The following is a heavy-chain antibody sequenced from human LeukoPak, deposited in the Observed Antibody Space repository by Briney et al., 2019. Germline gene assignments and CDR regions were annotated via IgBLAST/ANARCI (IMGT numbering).Heavy chain of an antibody. CDR3: ARVSEGYQLLKGFDY. CDR1: GFTFSSYT. CDR2: VSHSSTYI. J-gene: IGHJ4*02. V-gene: IGHV3-21*01. D-gene: IGHD2-2*01. Sequence: PGGSLRLSCAASGFTFSSYTLNWVRQAPGKGLEWGSSVSHSSTYIYYADSVKGRFTISKDNAKHSLYLQMNSLRAEDTAVYYCARVSEGYQLLKGFDYWGQGTLVTVSS.